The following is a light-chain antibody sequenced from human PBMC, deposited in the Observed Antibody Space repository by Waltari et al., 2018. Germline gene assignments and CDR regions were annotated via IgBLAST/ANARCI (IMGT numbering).Light chain of an antibody. CDR3: GADHGSGSNFVV. CDR2: VGTGGIVG. V-gene: IGLV9-49*01. J-gene: IGLJ2*01. CDR1: SGYSNYK. Sequence: QPVLTQPPSASASLGASVTLTCTLSSGYSNYKVDWYQQRPGKGPRFVMRVGTGGIVGSKGDGIPYRFSVLGSGLNRYLTIKNSQEEDESDYHCGADHGSGSNFVVFGGGTKLTVL.